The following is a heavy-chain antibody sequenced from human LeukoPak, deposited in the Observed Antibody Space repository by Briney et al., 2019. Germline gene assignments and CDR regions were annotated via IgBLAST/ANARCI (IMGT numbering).Heavy chain of an antibody. CDR1: GFTFSSYE. Sequence: GGSLRLSCAASGFTFSSYEMNWVRQAPGKGLEWVANIKDDGSEKYYVDSVKGRFTISRDNAKNSLYLQMNSLRAEDTALYYCAKAPGWSTSSSGLDPWGQGTLVTVSS. V-gene: IGHV3-7*03. CDR3: AKAPGWSTSSSGLDP. CDR2: IKDDGSEK. D-gene: IGHD2-2*01. J-gene: IGHJ5*02.